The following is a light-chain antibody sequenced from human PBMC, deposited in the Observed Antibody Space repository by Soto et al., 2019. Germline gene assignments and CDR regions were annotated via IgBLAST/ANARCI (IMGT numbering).Light chain of an antibody. CDR2: GAS. CDR1: QSVSSD. J-gene: IGKJ2*01. CDR3: QHYNNWPPDT. Sequence: EIVMTQSPANLSVSPGERATLSCRASQSVSSDLAWYQQKPGQAPRLLIYGASTRATGIPARFSGSGSGTEFTLTISSLQSEDFAVDYCQHYNNWPPDTFGQGTKLEIK. V-gene: IGKV3-15*01.